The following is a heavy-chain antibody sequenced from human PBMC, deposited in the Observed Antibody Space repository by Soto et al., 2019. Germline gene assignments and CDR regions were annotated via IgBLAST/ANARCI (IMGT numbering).Heavy chain of an antibody. V-gene: IGHV1-2*02. CDR3: ARGALYDDNSGYFRFDY. CDR2: INPHSGAT. D-gene: IGHD3-22*01. J-gene: IGHJ4*02. Sequence: EASVKVSSKASGYFLSGYHLHWVRQAPGQGLERMGRINPHSGATDYGLKFQGRVTVTRDTSIDTAYMELSRLTSDDTAVYYCARGALYDDNSGYFRFDYWGQGTQVTVSS. CDR1: GYFLSGYH.